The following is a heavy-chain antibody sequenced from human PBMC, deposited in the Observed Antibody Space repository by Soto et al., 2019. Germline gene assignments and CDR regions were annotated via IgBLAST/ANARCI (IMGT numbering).Heavy chain of an antibody. V-gene: IGHV4-34*01. J-gene: IGHJ3*02. Sequence: QVQLQQWGAGLLKPSETLSLNCAVYGGSVSIDGSSWSWLGQPQGKGLEWIGEMSHSGGTHFIPSLKSRVTISVDTSKNQFSLKMSSVTAADTALYYCARVERGTATTVVDAFDIWGPGTMVTVSS. D-gene: IGHD1-1*01. CDR3: ARVERGTATTVVDAFDI. CDR2: MSHSGGT. CDR1: GGSVSIDGSS.